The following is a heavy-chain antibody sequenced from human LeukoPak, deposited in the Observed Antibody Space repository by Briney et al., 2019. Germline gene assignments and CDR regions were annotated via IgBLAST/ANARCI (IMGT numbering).Heavy chain of an antibody. CDR1: GGSISSYY. CDR3: ATATVVGGYYYYYMDF. V-gene: IGHV4-4*09. J-gene: IGHJ6*03. Sequence: SETLSLTCTVSGGSISSYYWSWIRQPPGKGLEWIGYIYTSGSTNYNPSLKSRVTISVDTSKNQFSLKLSSVTAADSAVYYCATATVVGGYYYYYMDFCGKGTTITVSS. CDR2: IYTSGST. D-gene: IGHD4-23*01.